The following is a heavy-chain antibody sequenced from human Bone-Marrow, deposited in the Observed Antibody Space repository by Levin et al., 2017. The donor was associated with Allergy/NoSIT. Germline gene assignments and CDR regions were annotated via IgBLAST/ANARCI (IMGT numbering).Heavy chain of an antibody. CDR2: INYRGVT. CDR3: ARNRIIVSGGNDYYYGMDV. D-gene: IGHD5/OR15-5a*01. J-gene: IGHJ6*02. V-gene: IGHV4-61*01. Sequence: SETLSLTCSVSGGSVSSGTYYWSWIRRPPGTGLEWIGYINYRGVTKYNPSLKSRVTISVDTSKNEFSLKVTSVTAADTAVYYCARNRIIVSGGNDYYYGMDVWGQGTTVTVS. CDR1: GGSVSSGTYY.